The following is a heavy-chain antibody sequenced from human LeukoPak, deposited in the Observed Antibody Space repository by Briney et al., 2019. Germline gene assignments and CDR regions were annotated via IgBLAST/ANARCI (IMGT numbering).Heavy chain of an antibody. Sequence: GGSLRLSCAASGFTVSSNYMSWVRQAPGKGLEWVSVIYSGGSTYYADSVKGRFTISRDNSKNTLYLQMNSLRAEDTAVYYCARDRWRGSHSDIWGQGTMVTVSS. J-gene: IGHJ3*02. CDR3: ARDRWRGSHSDI. D-gene: IGHD3-10*01. CDR2: IYSGGST. CDR1: GFTVSSNY. V-gene: IGHV3-53*05.